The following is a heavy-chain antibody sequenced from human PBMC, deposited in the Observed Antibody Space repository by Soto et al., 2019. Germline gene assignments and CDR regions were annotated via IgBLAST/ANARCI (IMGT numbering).Heavy chain of an antibody. CDR1: GGSISSGGFS. D-gene: IGHD5-18*01. J-gene: IGHJ4*02. CDR3: ARYSFGFAY. Sequence: SETLSLTCSVSGGSISSGGFSWSWIRQPPGKGLEWIGYIYYGGSTYYNPSLKSRVTMSVDRSKNQFSLELGSVTAADTAVYYCARYSFGFAYWGRGTLVTVSS. CDR2: IYYGGST. V-gene: IGHV4-30-2*01.